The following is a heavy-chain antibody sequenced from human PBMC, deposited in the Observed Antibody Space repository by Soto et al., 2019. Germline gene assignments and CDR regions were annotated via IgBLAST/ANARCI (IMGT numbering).Heavy chain of an antibody. J-gene: IGHJ5*02. CDR1: GYTFTGYY. D-gene: IGHD3-3*01. CDR3: ARGRITIFGAAPGGFDP. CDR2: INPNSGGT. V-gene: IGHV1-2*04. Sequence: GASVKVSCKASGYTFTGYYMHWVRQAPGQGLEWMGWINPNSGGTNYAQKFQGWVTMTRDTSISTAYMELSRLRSDDTAVYYCARGRITIFGAAPGGFDPWGQGTPVTVSS.